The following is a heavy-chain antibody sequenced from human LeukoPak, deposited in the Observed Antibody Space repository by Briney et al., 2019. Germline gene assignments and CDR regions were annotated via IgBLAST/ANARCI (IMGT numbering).Heavy chain of an antibody. CDR1: GLTFSNTW. J-gene: IGHJ4*02. Sequence: GGSLRLSCEASGLTFSNTWMTWVRRAPGKGLEWVAVISYDGGNKYYADSVKGRFTISRDNSKNTLYLQVNSLRVEDTAVYYCARGGGRSVWFYYFDYWGQGTLVTVSS. CDR2: ISYDGGNK. D-gene: IGHD6-19*01. V-gene: IGHV3-30*03. CDR3: ARGGGRSVWFYYFDY.